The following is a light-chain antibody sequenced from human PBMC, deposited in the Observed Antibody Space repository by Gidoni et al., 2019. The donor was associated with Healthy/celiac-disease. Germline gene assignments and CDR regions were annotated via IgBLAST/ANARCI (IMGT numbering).Light chain of an antibody. Sequence: ELVFTQSPGTLSLSPGERATLSCRASQSVSSIYLAWYQQKPGQAPRLLIYGSSSRATGIPDRFSGSGSGTDFTLTISRLEHEDFVVYYCQQYGSSSYTFGQGTKLEIK. CDR1: QSVSSIY. CDR3: QQYGSSSYT. J-gene: IGKJ2*01. CDR2: GSS. V-gene: IGKV3-20*01.